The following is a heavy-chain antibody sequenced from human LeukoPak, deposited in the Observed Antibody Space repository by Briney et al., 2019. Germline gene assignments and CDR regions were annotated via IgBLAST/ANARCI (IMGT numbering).Heavy chain of an antibody. CDR1: GFIFSDYY. D-gene: IGHD3-22*01. J-gene: IGHJ3*01. CDR3: ARTKSSNGNYYLRDAFDV. CDR2: ISSSGSSI. V-gene: IGHV3-11*04. Sequence: GGSLRLSCAASGFIFSDYYMSWIRQAPGKGLEWVSYISSSGSSIYYADSVKGRFTISRDNAEKSLSLQMDSLRDEDTAVYYCARTKSSNGNYYLRDAFDVWGRGTMVTVSS.